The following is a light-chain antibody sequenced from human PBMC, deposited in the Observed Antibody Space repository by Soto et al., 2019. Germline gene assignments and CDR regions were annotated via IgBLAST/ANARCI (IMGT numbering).Light chain of an antibody. CDR1: SSDVGGYNY. CDR3: TSYQDTNRHVL. V-gene: IGLV2-8*01. CDR2: EVS. J-gene: IGLJ2*01. Sequence: QSALTQPPSASGSPGQSVTISCTGTSSDVGGYNYVSWYQHHPGKAPRLMIYEVSKRSSGVPDRFSGSKSGNTASLPVSGLRAVDEADYYCTSYQDTNRHVLLGEGTKLTAL.